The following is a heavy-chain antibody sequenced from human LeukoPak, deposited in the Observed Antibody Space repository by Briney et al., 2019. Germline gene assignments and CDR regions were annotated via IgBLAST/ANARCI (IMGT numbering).Heavy chain of an antibody. CDR2: IYYTGST. D-gene: IGHD6-6*01. Sequence: SETLSLTCTVSGGSISNYYWTWIRQPPGKGLEWIGYIYYTGSTNYNPSLKSRVTISVATSTNQFSLKLTSVTAADTAVYFCARDFSSSSTVYYYYYMDVWGKGTTVTVSS. CDR3: ARDFSSSSTVYYYYYMDV. CDR1: GGSISNYY. V-gene: IGHV4-59*01. J-gene: IGHJ6*03.